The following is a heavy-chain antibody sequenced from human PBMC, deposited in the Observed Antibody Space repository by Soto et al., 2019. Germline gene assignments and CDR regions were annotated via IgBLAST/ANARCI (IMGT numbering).Heavy chain of an antibody. Sequence: QVQLVESGGGLVKPGGSLRLSCAASGFTFSDYYMSWIRQAPGKGLEWVSYISSSGSTIYYADSVKGRFTISRDNAKNALYLQMNSLRAEDTAVYYCARDNYSNYASYYYYGMDVWGQGTTVTVSS. CDR2: ISSSGSTI. CDR1: GFTFSDYY. J-gene: IGHJ6*02. D-gene: IGHD4-4*01. CDR3: ARDNYSNYASYYYYGMDV. V-gene: IGHV3-11*01.